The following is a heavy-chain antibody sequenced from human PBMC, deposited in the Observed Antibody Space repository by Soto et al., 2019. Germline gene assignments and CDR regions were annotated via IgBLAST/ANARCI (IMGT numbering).Heavy chain of an antibody. D-gene: IGHD6-6*01. Sequence: QLVESGGGLVKPGGSLRLSCAASGFTFSSYEMNWVRQAPGKGLEWFSYISSGGDIEFYADSVKGRLAISRDNAKNSLFLQMNSLRAEDTAVYYCARVGILARQAGQVNDYWGQGTLVTISS. V-gene: IGHV3-48*03. CDR3: ARVGILARQAGQVNDY. CDR1: GFTFSSYE. CDR2: ISSGGDIE. J-gene: IGHJ4*02.